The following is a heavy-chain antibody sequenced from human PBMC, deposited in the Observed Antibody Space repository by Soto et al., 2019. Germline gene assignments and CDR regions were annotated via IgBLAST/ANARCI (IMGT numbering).Heavy chain of an antibody. J-gene: IGHJ3*01. CDR3: SKAMIGSYDSDAFDV. CDR1: GFSFSRYG. CDR2: ISHDESTT. Sequence: GGSLRLSCAASGFSFSRYGIHWVRQAPGKGLEWVAVISHDESTTFYADSVKGRFTISRDNSKNTLFLQMNSLRPEDTAVYYCSKAMIGSYDSDAFDVWGQGTMVTVSS. V-gene: IGHV3-30*18. D-gene: IGHD3-22*01.